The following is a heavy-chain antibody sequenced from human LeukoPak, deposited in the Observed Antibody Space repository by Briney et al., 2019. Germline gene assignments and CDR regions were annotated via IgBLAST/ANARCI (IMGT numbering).Heavy chain of an antibody. J-gene: IGHJ4*02. D-gene: IGHD3-3*01. CDR3: AKGPLAVSPAWSGYYYFDY. Sequence: GGSLRLSCAASGFTFDDYAMHWVRQAPGKGLEWVSGISWNSGSIGYADSVKGRFTISRDNAKNSLYLQMNSLRAEDTALYYCAKGPLAVSPAWSGYYYFDYWGQGTLVTVSS. V-gene: IGHV3-9*01. CDR1: GFTFDDYA. CDR2: ISWNSGSI.